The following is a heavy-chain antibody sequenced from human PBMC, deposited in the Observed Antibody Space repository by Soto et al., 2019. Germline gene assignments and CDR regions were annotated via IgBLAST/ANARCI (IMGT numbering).Heavy chain of an antibody. V-gene: IGHV4-4*02. CDR1: GVSISIPNW. Sequence: QVQLQESGPGLVKPSGTLSLTCAVSGVSISIPNWWAWVRQAPGKGLEWIGEIDHSGTTNYNPSLNXXGXIXXDRPKNQFSLRLSSVAAADTAVYFCARGKFYAFDIWGQGTMVTVSS. CDR3: ARGKFYAFDI. J-gene: IGHJ3*02. CDR2: IDHSGTT.